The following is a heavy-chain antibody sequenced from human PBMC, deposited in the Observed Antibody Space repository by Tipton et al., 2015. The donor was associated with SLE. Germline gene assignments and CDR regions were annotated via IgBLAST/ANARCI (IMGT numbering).Heavy chain of an antibody. D-gene: IGHD2-2*01. CDR1: GFTFSSYS. V-gene: IGHV3-48*01. Sequence: SGFTFSSYSMNWVRQAPGKGLEWVSYISSSSSTIYYADSVKGRFTISRDNAKNSLYLQMNSLRAEDTAVYYCARDCPAATCYYYYMDVWGKGTTVTVSS. J-gene: IGHJ6*03. CDR2: ISSSSSTI. CDR3: ARDCPAATCYYYYMDV.